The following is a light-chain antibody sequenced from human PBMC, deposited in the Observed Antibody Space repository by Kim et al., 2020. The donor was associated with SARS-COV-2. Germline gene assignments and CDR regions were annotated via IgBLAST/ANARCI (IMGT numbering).Light chain of an antibody. CDR2: EDN. CDR1: SGSITSSY. V-gene: IGLV6-57*02. J-gene: IGLJ3*02. CDR3: QSYDSSFWV. Sequence: GKTITSACTGSSGSITSSYVQWYRQRPSSAPTTVIYEDNQRPSGVPDRFSGSIDSSSNSASLTISGLKTEDEADYYCQSYDSSFWVFGGGTQLTVL.